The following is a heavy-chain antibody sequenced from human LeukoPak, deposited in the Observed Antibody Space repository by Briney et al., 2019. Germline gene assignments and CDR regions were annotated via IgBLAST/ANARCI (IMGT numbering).Heavy chain of an antibody. J-gene: IGHJ4*02. Sequence: GGSLRLSCAASGFTFSGSAIHWVRQASGKGLEWVGRVRTKGNGYATQYAAPVKGRFTISRDDSKNTAYLRMNSLKTEDTAVYFCSSYDNSGYYYRNYWGQGTLVTVSS. CDR1: GFTFSGSA. V-gene: IGHV3-73*01. D-gene: IGHD3-22*01. CDR2: VRTKGNGYAT. CDR3: SSYDNSGYYYRNY.